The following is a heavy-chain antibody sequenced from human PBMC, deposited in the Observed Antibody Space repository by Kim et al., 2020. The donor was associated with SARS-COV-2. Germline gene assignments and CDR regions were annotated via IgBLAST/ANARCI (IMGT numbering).Heavy chain of an antibody. V-gene: IGHV4-39*01. J-gene: IGHJ4*02. D-gene: IGHD3-22*01. Sequence: YHNPALKSRVTISVDRSNNQFSLKLSSVTAADTAVYYCARRHDDSASVDYWGQGTLVTVSS. CDR3: ARRHDDSASVDY.